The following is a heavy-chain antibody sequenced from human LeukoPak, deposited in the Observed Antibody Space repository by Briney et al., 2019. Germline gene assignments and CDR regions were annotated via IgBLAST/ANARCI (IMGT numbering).Heavy chain of an antibody. CDR2: ISGSGDNT. CDR1: GFTFSSHG. D-gene: IGHD2-21*02. V-gene: IGHV3-23*01. CDR3: ARGSDSTWVHFEGDGARNPTFDY. Sequence: GWSLRLSCAASGFTFSSHGMSWVRQAPGKGLEWVSTISGSGDNTYYADSVKGRFTISRDNSKNTLYLQMNSLRAEDTGVYYCARGSDSTWVHFEGDGARNPTFDYWGQGTLVTVSS. J-gene: IGHJ4*02.